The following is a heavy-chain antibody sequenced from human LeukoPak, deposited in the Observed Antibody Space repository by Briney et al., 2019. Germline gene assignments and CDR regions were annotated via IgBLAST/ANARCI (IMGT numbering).Heavy chain of an antibody. CDR1: GFTFSNYG. J-gene: IGHJ3*02. CDR2: IRYDGSNT. D-gene: IGHD3-10*01. Sequence: GGSLRLSCAASGFTFSNYGMYWVRQAPGKGLECVSFIRYDGSNTYYTDSVKGRFTISRDNSKNTLYLQMNSLRTEDTAVYFCAKVPGGQAFAMWGQGTMVTVSS. CDR3: AKVPGGQAFAM. V-gene: IGHV3-30*02.